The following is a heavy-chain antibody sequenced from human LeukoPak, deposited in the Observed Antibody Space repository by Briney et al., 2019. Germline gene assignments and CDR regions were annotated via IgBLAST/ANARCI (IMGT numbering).Heavy chain of an antibody. V-gene: IGHV3-30*18. CDR1: GFTFSLYG. J-gene: IGHJ4*02. D-gene: IGHD3-16*01. CDR3: AKDPETRKDGWLRYPDY. CDR2: TSYDGSNQ. Sequence: GGSLRLSCAASGFTFSLYGMHWVRQAPGKGLEWVAVTSYDGSNQYYADSVKGRFTISRDNSMNTLSLQMDSLRAEDSAVYYCAKDPETRKDGWLRYPDYWGQGTLVTVSS.